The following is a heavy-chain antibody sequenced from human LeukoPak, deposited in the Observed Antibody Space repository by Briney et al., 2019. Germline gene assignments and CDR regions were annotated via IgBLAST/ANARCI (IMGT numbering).Heavy chain of an antibody. Sequence: PGGSLRLSWAASGFTFDDYGMSWVRQAPGRGLEWVSGINWNGGRTGYADSVKGRFTISRDNAKKSLYVQMNSLRAEDTALYYCAREYYGSGSYYNVGYWGQGTLVTVSS. CDR3: AREYYGSGSYYNVGY. V-gene: IGHV3-20*04. CDR2: INWNGGRT. J-gene: IGHJ4*02. CDR1: GFTFDDYG. D-gene: IGHD3-10*01.